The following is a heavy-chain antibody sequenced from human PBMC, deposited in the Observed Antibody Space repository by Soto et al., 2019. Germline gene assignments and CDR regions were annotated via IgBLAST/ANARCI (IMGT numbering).Heavy chain of an antibody. D-gene: IGHD2-2*01. J-gene: IGHJ6*02. CDR2: IYYSGST. CDR3: ARDCSSTSCSLYYYGMDV. Sequence: TSETLSLTCTVSGGSISSGGYYWSWIRQHPGKGLEWIGYIYYSGSTYYNPSLKSRVTISVDTSKNQFSLKLSSVTAADTAVYYCARDCSSTSCSLYYYGMDVWGQGTTVTVS. V-gene: IGHV4-31*03. CDR1: GGSISSGGYY.